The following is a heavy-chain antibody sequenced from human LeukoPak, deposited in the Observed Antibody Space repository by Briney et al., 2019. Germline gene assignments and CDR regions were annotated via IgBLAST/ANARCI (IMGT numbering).Heavy chain of an antibody. Sequence: ASVKVSCRASGYTFTSYYMHWVRQPPGQGLEWMGIINPSGGSTTYAQKFQGRVTMTSDASTSTVYMELGSLRSEDTAVYYCARDLGGEGFDYWGQGTLVTVSS. CDR2: INPSGGST. CDR3: ARDLGGEGFDY. D-gene: IGHD3-16*01. V-gene: IGHV1-46*01. J-gene: IGHJ4*02. CDR1: GYTFTSYY.